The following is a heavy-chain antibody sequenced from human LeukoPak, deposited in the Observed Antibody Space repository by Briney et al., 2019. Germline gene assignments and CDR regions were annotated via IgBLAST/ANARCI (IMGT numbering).Heavy chain of an antibody. CDR3: ARALSGYSYGYGD. Sequence: PSETLSLTCSVSGDSITGFYWSWIRQPPGKGLEWIGYIYYSGSTNYNPSLKSRVTISVDTSKNQFSLKLSSVTAADTAVYYCARALSGYSYGYGDWGQGTLVTVSS. J-gene: IGHJ4*02. CDR1: GDSITGFY. D-gene: IGHD5-18*01. V-gene: IGHV4-59*12. CDR2: IYYSGST.